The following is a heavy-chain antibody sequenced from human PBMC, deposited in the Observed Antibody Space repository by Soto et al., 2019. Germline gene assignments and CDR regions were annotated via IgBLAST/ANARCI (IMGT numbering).Heavy chain of an antibody. CDR2: ISYDGSNK. D-gene: IGHD3-3*01. CDR1: GFTFSSYG. Sequence: GGSLRLSFAASGFTFSSYGMHWVRQAPGKGLEWVAVISYDGSNKYYADSVKGRFTISRDNSKNTLYLQMNSLRAEDTAVYYCAKSPGGYYSFDIWGQGTMVTVSS. CDR3: AKSPGGYYSFDI. V-gene: IGHV3-30*18. J-gene: IGHJ3*02.